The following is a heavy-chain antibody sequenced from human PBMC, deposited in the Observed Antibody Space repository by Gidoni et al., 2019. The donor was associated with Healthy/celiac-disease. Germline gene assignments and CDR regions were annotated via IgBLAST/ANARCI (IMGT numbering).Heavy chain of an antibody. D-gene: IGHD3-16*02. Sequence: EVQLVESGGGLVQPGGSLRLSCAASGFTFSSYSMTWGRQAPGKGLEWVSYISSSSSTIYYADSVKGRFNIYRDNAKNSLYLQMNSLRDEDTAVYYCARGPSTCGGVIAPSWGQGTLVTVSS. V-gene: IGHV3-48*02. CDR1: GFTFSSYS. J-gene: IGHJ4*02. CDR3: ARGPSTCGGVIAPS. CDR2: ISSSSSTI.